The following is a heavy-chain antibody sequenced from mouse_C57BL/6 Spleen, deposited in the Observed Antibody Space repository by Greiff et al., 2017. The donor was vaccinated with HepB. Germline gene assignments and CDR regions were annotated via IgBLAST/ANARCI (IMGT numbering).Heavy chain of an antibody. CDR3: ARTHYGSSYYFDY. CDR2: IWTGGGT. J-gene: IGHJ2*01. Sequence: QVQLKESGPGLVAPSQSLSITCTVSGFSLTSYAISWVRQPPGKGLEWLGGIWTGGGTNYNSALKSRLSISKDNSKSQVFLKMNSLQTDDTARYYCARTHYGSSYYFDYWGQGTTLTVSS. V-gene: IGHV2-9-1*01. CDR1: GFSLTSYA. D-gene: IGHD1-1*01.